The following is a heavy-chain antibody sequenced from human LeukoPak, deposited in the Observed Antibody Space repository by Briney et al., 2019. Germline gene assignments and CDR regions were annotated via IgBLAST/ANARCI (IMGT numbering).Heavy chain of an antibody. CDR3: ARSRDGYNYHYFDN. J-gene: IGHJ4*02. Sequence: SETLSLTCTVSGGSISNYYWSWIRQPPGKGLDWVGYIYYTGTTKYNPSLESRVTISLDTPKNQFSLKLSSVTAADTAVYHCARSRDGYNYHYFDNWGQGTLVTVSS. D-gene: IGHD5-24*01. V-gene: IGHV4-59*01. CDR1: GGSISNYY. CDR2: IYYTGTT.